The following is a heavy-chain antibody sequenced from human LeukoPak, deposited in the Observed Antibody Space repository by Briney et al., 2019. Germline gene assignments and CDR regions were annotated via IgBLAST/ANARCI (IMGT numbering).Heavy chain of an antibody. CDR1: GYTFTSYG. D-gene: IGHD3-16*02. CDR2: ISAYNGNT. Sequence: ASVKVSCKAFGYTFTSYGISWVRQAPGQGLEWMGWISAYNGNTNYAQKLQGRVTMTTDTSTSTACMELRSLRSDDTAVYYCARVRVWGSYRPRYFDYWGQGTLVTVSS. CDR3: ARVRVWGSYRPRYFDY. V-gene: IGHV1-18*01. J-gene: IGHJ4*02.